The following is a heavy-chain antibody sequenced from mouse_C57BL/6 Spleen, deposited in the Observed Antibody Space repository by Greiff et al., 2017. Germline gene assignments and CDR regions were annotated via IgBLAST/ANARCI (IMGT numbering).Heavy chain of an antibody. CDR2: INPNNGTT. J-gene: IGHJ4*01. Sequence: VQLQQSGPELVKPGASVKISCKASGYSFTDYNMNWVKQSNGTSLEWIGVINPNNGTTSYNQKFKGKATLTVDQSSSTAYMQLNSLTSADSAVYYCARLNSSGPVAMDYWGQGTSVTFST. D-gene: IGHD3-2*02. V-gene: IGHV1-39*01. CDR3: ARLNSSGPVAMDY. CDR1: GYSFTDYN.